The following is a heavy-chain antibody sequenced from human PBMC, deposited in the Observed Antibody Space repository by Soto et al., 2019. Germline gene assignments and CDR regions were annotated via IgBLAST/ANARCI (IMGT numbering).Heavy chain of an antibody. CDR2: INRDANDI. J-gene: IGHJ5*02. Sequence: EVQLVESGGGLVQPGGSLRLSCEASRGAFGDYWMHWVRQAPGKGLVWVSRINRDANDIIYADSVKGRFTASRVNAKNMEFLQMTSLRVEDTAVYYCARAVPHKWFAAWGRGALVTVSS. D-gene: IGHD3-10*02. V-gene: IGHV3-74*01. CDR3: ARAVPHKWFAA. CDR1: RGAFGDYW.